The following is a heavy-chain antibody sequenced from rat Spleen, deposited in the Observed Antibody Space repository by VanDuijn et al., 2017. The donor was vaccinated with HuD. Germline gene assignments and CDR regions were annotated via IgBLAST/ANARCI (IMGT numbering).Heavy chain of an antibody. Sequence: EVQLVESGGGLVQPGRSMKLSCAASGFTFSDYYMAWVCQAPKKGLEWVASISYEGSGTYYGDPVKGRFTISRDNEKSTLYLQMNCLRSEDTATYYCARHGNYYSSYIYCVMDAWGQGASVTVSS. CDR3: ARHGNYYSSYIYCVMDA. D-gene: IGHD1-2*01. CDR2: ISYEGSGT. V-gene: IGHV5-22*01. J-gene: IGHJ4*01. CDR1: GFTFSDYY.